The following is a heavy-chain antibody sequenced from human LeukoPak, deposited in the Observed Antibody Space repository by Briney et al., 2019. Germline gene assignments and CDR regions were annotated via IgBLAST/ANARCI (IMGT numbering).Heavy chain of an antibody. CDR3: ARDLRYSSGWSTSGMDV. Sequence: ASVKVSCKASGYTFTGYYMHWVRQAPGQGLEWMGWINPNSGGTNYAQKFQGRVTMTRDTSISTAYMELSRLRSDDTAVYYCARDLRYSSGWSTSGMDVWGKGTTVTISS. J-gene: IGHJ6*03. D-gene: IGHD6-19*01. CDR1: GYTFTGYY. CDR2: INPNSGGT. V-gene: IGHV1-2*02.